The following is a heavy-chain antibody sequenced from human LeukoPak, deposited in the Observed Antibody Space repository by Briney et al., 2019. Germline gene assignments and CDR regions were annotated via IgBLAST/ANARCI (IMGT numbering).Heavy chain of an antibody. D-gene: IGHD3-10*01. CDR1: GFTFFDYA. V-gene: IGHV3-23*01. CDR2: LSGGGDKS. Sequence: GGSLRLSCAASGFTFFDYAMTWVRQAPGKGLEWVSALSGGGDKSFYADSVKGRFTVSRDNSKNMLFLQMNSLRAEDTAVYFCAKDTRRGSGMKDGFEFWGHGTMVTVSP. CDR3: AKDTRRGSGMKDGFEF. J-gene: IGHJ3*01.